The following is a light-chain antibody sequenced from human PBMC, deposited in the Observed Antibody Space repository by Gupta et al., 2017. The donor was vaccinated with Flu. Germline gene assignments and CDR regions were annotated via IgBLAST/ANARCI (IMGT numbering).Light chain of an antibody. CDR2: GEN. J-gene: IGLJ3*02. CDR1: SLRSYY. V-gene: IGLV3-19*01. CDR3: NSRDSSGNHLWV. Sequence: SSELTQDPAVSVALGQTVRIKCQGDSLRSYYASWYQQTPGQAPVLVIYGENKRPSGIPDRFSCSMSGNTASLTITGAQAEDEADYYCNSRDSSGNHLWVFGGGTKLTVL.